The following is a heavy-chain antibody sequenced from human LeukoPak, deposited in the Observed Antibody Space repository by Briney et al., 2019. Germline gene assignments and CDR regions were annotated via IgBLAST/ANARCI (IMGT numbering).Heavy chain of an antibody. CDR2: ISGSGGST. J-gene: IGHJ4*02. V-gene: IGHV3-23*01. D-gene: IGHD3-22*01. Sequence: GGSPRLSCAASGFTFSSYAMSWVRQAPGKGLEWVSAISGSGGSTYYADSVKGRFTISRDNSKNTLYLQMNSLRAEDTAVYYCAKAPNYDSSGYYWGSFDYWGQGTLVTVSS. CDR3: AKAPNYDSSGYYWGSFDY. CDR1: GFTFSSYA.